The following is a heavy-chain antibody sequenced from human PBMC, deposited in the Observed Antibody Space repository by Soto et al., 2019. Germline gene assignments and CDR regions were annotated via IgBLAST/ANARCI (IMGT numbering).Heavy chain of an antibody. CDR3: SRGRYGDY. J-gene: IGHJ4*02. D-gene: IGHD1-1*01. Sequence: QVHLVQSGAEVKNPGASVKVSCKGSGYDFTTYGITWVRQAPGQGLEWMAWISAHNGNTNYAPNLQGRVTVTRDTATSTAYIELRSLRSVDTAVYYCSRGRYGDYWGQGALVTLSS. CDR1: GYDFTTYG. CDR2: ISAHNGNT. V-gene: IGHV1-18*01.